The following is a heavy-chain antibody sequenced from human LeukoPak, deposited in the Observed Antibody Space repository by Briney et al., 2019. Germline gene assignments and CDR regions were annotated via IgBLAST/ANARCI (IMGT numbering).Heavy chain of an antibody. CDR1: AVTLSSYD. V-gene: IGHV3-48*03. J-gene: IGHJ3*02. D-gene: IGHD2-21*01. CDR2: ISGTGSTI. CDR3: ARDLVSGAYSFDI. Sequence: GGSLTLSCVASAVTLSSYDMNWVRQAPGKGLEWASYISGTGSTIYYADSVKGRFTTSRDYAKNTLYLQMNSLRAEDTAVYYCARDLVSGAYSFDIWGPGTMVTVS.